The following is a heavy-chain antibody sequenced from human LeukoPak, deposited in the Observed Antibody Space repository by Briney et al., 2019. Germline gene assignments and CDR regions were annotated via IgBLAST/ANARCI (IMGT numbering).Heavy chain of an antibody. CDR2: ISGSGGST. J-gene: IGHJ4*02. CDR3: AKVVRRGYSGYDSRPWFDY. CDR1: GFTFSSYA. V-gene: IGHV3-23*01. D-gene: IGHD5-12*01. Sequence: QPGGSLRLSCAASGFTFSSYAMSWVRQAPGKGLEWVSAISGSGGSTYYADSVKGRFTISRDNSKNTLYLQMNSLRAEDTAVYYCAKVVRRGYSGYDSRPWFDYWGQGTLVTVSS.